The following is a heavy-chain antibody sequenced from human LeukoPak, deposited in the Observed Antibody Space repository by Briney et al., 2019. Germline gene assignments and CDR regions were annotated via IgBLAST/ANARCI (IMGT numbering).Heavy chain of an antibody. J-gene: IGHJ4*02. CDR1: GFTFSDFF. CDR2: ISYRADTT. V-gene: IGHV3-11*01. CDR3: ASGYRSGYHY. D-gene: IGHD2-8*02. Sequence: GGSLRLSCVASGFTFSDFFMSWIRQAPGKGLEWISFISYRADTTYYADSVKGRFTISRDNAKSSVFLQMNSLRVEDTAVYYCASGYRSGYHYWGRGTLVSVSS.